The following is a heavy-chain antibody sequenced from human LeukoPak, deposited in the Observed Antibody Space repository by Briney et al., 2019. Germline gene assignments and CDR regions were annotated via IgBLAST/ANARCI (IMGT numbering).Heavy chain of an antibody. CDR1: GFTFSSYA. D-gene: IGHD4-11*01. Sequence: GGSLRLSCAASGFTFSSYAMSWVRQAPGKGLEWVSAISGSGGSTYYADSVKGRFTISRDNSKNTLYLQMNSLRAEDTAVYYCAKDPDDYSNSGDYFDYWGQGTLVTVSS. J-gene: IGHJ4*02. V-gene: IGHV3-23*01. CDR3: AKDPDDYSNSGDYFDY. CDR2: ISGSGGST.